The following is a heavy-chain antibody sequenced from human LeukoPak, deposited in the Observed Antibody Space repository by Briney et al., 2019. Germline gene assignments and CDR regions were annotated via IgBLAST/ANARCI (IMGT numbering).Heavy chain of an antibody. V-gene: IGHV4-39*07. Sequence: SETLSLTCTASGGSISTSNYYWGWIRQPPGKGLEWIGEINHSGSTNYNPSLKSRVTISVDTSKNQFSLKLSSVTAADTAVYYCARLGYGGYLYYFDYWGQGTLVTVSS. D-gene: IGHD5-12*01. CDR1: GGSISTSNYY. CDR2: INHSGST. J-gene: IGHJ4*02. CDR3: ARLGYGGYLYYFDY.